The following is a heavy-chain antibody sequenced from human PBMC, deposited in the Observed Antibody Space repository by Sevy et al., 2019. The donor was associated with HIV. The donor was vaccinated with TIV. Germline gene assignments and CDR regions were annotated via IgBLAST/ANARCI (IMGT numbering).Heavy chain of an antibody. Sequence: GGSLRLSCAASGFTFISYAMSWVRQAPGKGLEWVSAISGSGGSTYYADSVKGRFTISRDNSKNTLYLQMNSLRAEDTAVYYCAKDLGGWGYYYRMDVWGQGTTVTVSS. J-gene: IGHJ6*02. CDR1: GFTFISYA. D-gene: IGHD3-10*01. CDR2: ISGSGGST. V-gene: IGHV3-23*01. CDR3: AKDLGGWGYYYRMDV.